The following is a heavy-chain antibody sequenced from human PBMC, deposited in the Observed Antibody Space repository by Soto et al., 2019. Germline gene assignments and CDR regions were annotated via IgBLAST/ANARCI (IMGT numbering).Heavy chain of an antibody. V-gene: IGHV3-23*01. CDR3: ASEGYGYYQAMDV. J-gene: IGHJ6*02. CDR2: ITDSGGDA. CDR1: GITFGSRA. D-gene: IGHD6-13*01. Sequence: EVQLLESGGDLVQPGGSLRLSCVASGITFGSRAMSWVRQAPGEGLEWVSSITDSGGDAKYADSVKGRFTISRDNAKNSLFLQMSSLRAEDTAVYFCASEGYGYYQAMDVWGQGTTVTVSS.